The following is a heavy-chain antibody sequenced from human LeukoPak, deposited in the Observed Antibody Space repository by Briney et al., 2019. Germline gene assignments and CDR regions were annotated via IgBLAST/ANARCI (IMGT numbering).Heavy chain of an antibody. V-gene: IGHV3-74*01. CDR1: GFTVSSYW. D-gene: IGHD2-8*01. CDR2: INTDGSST. Sequence: GGSLRLSCAASGFTVSSYWMHWVRQAPGKGLVWVSRINTDGSSTSYADSVKGRFTISRDNAKNTLYLQMNSLRAEDTAVYYCAKGGANGAFDIWGQGTMVTVSS. CDR3: AKGGANGAFDI. J-gene: IGHJ3*02.